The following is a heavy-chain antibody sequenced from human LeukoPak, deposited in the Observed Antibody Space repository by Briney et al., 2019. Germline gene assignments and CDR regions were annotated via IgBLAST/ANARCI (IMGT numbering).Heavy chain of an antibody. D-gene: IGHD3-22*01. CDR2: IIPIFGTA. CDR3: ASSRYYDSSGYPYYYYMDV. J-gene: IGHJ6*03. CDR1: GGTFSSYA. Sequence: GASVKVSCKASGGTFSSYAISWVRQAPGQGLEWMGGIIPIFGTANYAQKFQGRATITADESTSTAYMELSSLRSEDTAVYYCASSRYYDSSGYPYYYYMDVWGKGTTVTISS. V-gene: IGHV1-69*13.